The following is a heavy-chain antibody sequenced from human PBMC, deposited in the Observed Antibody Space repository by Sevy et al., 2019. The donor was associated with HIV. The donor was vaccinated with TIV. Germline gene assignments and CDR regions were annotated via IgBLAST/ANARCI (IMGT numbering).Heavy chain of an antibody. CDR3: ARDGIKRDYYYDMDV. J-gene: IGHJ6*02. D-gene: IGHD1-26*01. CDR1: GDSISSGDSF. CDR2: IYASGRT. V-gene: IGHV4-61*02. Sequence: SETLSLTCTVSGDSISSGDSFWSWIRQPAGRGLEWIGRIYASGRTMYNPSLKSRLTLSVDTSKNQFSLELTSVTAADTAVYYCARDGIKRDYYYDMDVWGHGTPVTVSS.